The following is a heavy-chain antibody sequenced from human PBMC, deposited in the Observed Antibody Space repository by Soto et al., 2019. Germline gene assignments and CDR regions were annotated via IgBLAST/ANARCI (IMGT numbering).Heavy chain of an antibody. CDR1: DGSRCRYY. CDR2: INHSGST. V-gene: IGHV4-34*01. D-gene: IGHD3-10*01. CDR3: ARVNGSGSPPSH. J-gene: IGHJ4*02. Sequence: LSHPCSVCDGSRCRYYWRWLRQPPGKGLEWIGEINHSGSTNYNPSLKSRVTISVDTSKNQFSLKLSSVTAADTAVYYCARVNGSGSPPSHWGQGTLVTVSS.